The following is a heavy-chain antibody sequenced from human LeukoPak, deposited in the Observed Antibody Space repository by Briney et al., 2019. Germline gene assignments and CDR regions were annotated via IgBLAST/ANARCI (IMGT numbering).Heavy chain of an antibody. V-gene: IGHV3-23*01. CDR3: AKVRYDSSGYQSPYFDY. J-gene: IGHJ4*02. Sequence: GGSLRLSCAASGFTFSSYAMSWVRQAPGKGLEWVSAISGSGGSTYYADSVKGRFTISRDNSKNTLYLQMNSLRAEDTAVYYCAKVRYDSSGYQSPYFDYWGQGTLVTVSS. CDR2: ISGSGGST. D-gene: IGHD3-22*01. CDR1: GFTFSSYA.